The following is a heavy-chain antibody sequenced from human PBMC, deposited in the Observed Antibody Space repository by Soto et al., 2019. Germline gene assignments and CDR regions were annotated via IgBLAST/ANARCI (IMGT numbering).Heavy chain of an antibody. D-gene: IGHD2-15*01. CDR1: GFSFSNYN. CDR2: ITDSSDTV. Sequence: GGSLRLSCVASGFSFSNYNMNWVRQAPGKGLEWVSYITDSSDTVHYADSVRGRFTISRDNAESSLYLQMNSLRDEDTAVYFCARDYSYQRSMDVWGQGTTVTVSS. V-gene: IGHV3-48*02. J-gene: IGHJ6*02. CDR3: ARDYSYQRSMDV.